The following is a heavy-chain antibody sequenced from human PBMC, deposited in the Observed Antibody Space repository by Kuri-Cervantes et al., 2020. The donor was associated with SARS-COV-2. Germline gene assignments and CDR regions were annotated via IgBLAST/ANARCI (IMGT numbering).Heavy chain of an antibody. V-gene: IGHV3-20*04. Sequence: GGSLRLCCAASGFTFDDYGMSWVRQAPGKGLEWVSGINWNGVRTGYTDSVKGRFTISRDNAKNSLYLQMNSLRAEDTAFYYCARAGTSGSYLGYWGQGTLVTVSS. D-gene: IGHD1-26*01. CDR3: ARAGTSGSYLGY. CDR1: GFTFDDYG. J-gene: IGHJ4*02. CDR2: INWNGVRT.